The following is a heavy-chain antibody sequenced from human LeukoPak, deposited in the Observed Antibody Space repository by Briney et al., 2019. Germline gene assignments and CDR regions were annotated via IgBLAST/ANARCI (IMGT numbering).Heavy chain of an antibody. CDR1: GFTFNNYG. Sequence: QPGGSLRLSCAASGFTFNNYGMHWVRQVPGKGLEWVAFIRYNGNNQYYADSVKGRFTISRDNSKNTLYLQMNSLKGDDTAVYYCAKDSAFYYIDVWGKGTTVIISS. CDR2: IRYNGNNQ. CDR3: AKDSAFYYIDV. D-gene: IGHD3-10*01. J-gene: IGHJ6*03. V-gene: IGHV3-30*02.